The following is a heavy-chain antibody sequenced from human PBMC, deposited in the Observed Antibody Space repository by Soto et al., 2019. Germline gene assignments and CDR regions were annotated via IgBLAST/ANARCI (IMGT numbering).Heavy chain of an antibody. J-gene: IGHJ5*02. CDR3: ARVPAARLTNWFDP. D-gene: IGHD2-2*01. V-gene: IGHV1-2*02. CDR2: INPNSGGT. Sequence: SVKVSCNASGYTFTGYYMHWVRQAPVQGLECMGWINPNSGGTNYAQKFQGRVTMTRDTSISTAYMELSRLRSDDTAVYYCARVPAARLTNWFDPWGQGTLVTVSS. CDR1: GYTFTGYY.